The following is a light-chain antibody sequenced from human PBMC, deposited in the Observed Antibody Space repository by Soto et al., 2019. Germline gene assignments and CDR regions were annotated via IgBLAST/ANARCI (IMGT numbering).Light chain of an antibody. J-gene: IGLJ1*01. CDR1: SSDVGSYNL. V-gene: IGLV2-23*01. CDR2: EGS. Sequence: QSVLTQPASVSGSPGQSITISCTGTSSDVGSYNLVSWYQHHPGKAPKLMIYEGSKRPSGVSNRFSGSKSGNTASLTISGLQAEDEAVYYCCSYAGRSTYVFGTGTKV. CDR3: CSYAGRSTYV.